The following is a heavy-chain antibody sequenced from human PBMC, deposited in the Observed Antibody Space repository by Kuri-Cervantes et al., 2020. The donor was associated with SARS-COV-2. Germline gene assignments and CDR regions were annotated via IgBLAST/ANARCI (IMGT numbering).Heavy chain of an antibody. CDR2: IKQDGSEK. J-gene: IGHJ4*02. CDR3: AKTLTPGYCSGGSCYLGDY. V-gene: IGHV3-7*01. Sequence: GESLKISCAASGFTFSSYWMSWVRQAPGKGLEWVANIKQDGSEKYYVDSVKGRFTISRDNAKNSLYLQTNSLRAEDTAVYYCAKTLTPGYCSGGSCYLGDYWGQGTLVTVSS. CDR1: GFTFSSYW. D-gene: IGHD2-15*01.